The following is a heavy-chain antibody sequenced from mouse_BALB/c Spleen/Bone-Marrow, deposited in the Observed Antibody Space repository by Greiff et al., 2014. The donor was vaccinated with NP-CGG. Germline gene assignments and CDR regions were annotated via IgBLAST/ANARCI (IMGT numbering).Heavy chain of an antibody. CDR2: IYPYNGGT. CDR3: ARGWLLSWFAY. V-gene: IGHV1S29*02. J-gene: IGHJ3*01. Sequence: VQLQQPGPELVKPGASVKISCKASGYTFSDYNMHWVKQSHGKSLEWIGNIYPYNGGTGYNQKLKRKATLTVDNSSSTAYMELRSLTSEDSAVYHCARGWLLSWFAYWGQGTLVTVSA. D-gene: IGHD2-3*01. CDR1: GYTFSDYN.